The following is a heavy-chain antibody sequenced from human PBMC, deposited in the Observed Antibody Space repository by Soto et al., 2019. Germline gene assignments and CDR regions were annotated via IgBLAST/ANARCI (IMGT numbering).Heavy chain of an antibody. CDR3: ASSPRGYCSSTSCRELGNYYGMDV. J-gene: IGHJ6*02. V-gene: IGHV5-10-1*01. Sequence: GESLKISCTGSGYSFTRYWISWVPQMPGKGLEWKGRIDPIESYTNYSPSFQGHVIISADNSISTAYLQWISLKASDTAMYYCASSPRGYCSSTSCRELGNYYGMDVWGQGTTVTVSS. CDR2: IDPIESYT. D-gene: IGHD2-2*01. CDR1: GYSFTRYW.